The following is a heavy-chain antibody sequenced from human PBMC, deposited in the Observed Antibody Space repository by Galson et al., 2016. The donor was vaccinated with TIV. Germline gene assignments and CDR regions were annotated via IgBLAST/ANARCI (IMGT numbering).Heavy chain of an antibody. V-gene: IGHV3-23*01. J-gene: IGHJ1*01. CDR2: INAGGGIT. Sequence: LRLSCAGSGFSFNKYAMSWVRQTPARGLEWISNINAGGGITNYADSVKGRFTMSRDNSKNTLYLHTNDLRGDDTAIYFCAKDALEWTVRGQLVNWGQGTRVTVSS. CDR3: AKDALEWTVRGQLVN. D-gene: IGHD3-10*01. CDR1: GFSFNKYA.